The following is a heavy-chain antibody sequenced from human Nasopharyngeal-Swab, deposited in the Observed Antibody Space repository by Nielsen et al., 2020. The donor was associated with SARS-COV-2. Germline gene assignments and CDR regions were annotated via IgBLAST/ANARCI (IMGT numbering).Heavy chain of an antibody. Sequence: GGSLRLSCAASGFTFRSYAMSWVRQAPGKGLEWVSVIYNTGKTYYADSVKGRFTLSRDNSKNTLFLQMNSLRSEDTAVYYCAREHDGDFLSGFEYWGQGTLVTVSS. J-gene: IGHJ4*02. V-gene: IGHV3-66*02. D-gene: IGHD4-17*01. CDR2: IYNTGKT. CDR3: AREHDGDFLSGFEY. CDR1: GFTFRSYA.